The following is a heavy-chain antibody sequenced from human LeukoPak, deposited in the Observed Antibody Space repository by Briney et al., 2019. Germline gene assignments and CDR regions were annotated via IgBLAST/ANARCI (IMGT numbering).Heavy chain of an antibody. Sequence: SVKVSCKASGGTFSSYAISWVRQAPGQGLEWMGGIIPIFGTANYAQKFQGRVTITTDESTSTAYMELSSLRSEDTAVYYCAAGGEQWQVGYVYWGQGTLVTVSS. CDR1: GGTFSSYA. V-gene: IGHV1-69*05. CDR2: IIPIFGTA. CDR3: AAGGEQWQVGYVY. J-gene: IGHJ4*02. D-gene: IGHD6-19*01.